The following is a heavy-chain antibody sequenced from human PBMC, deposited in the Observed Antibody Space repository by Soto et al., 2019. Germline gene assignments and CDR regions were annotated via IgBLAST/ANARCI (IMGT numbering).Heavy chain of an antibody. CDR2: IKEDGSEK. CDR3: VRTGCTPPDY. J-gene: IGHJ4*02. Sequence: EVQLVESGGGLVQPGGSLRLSCAVSGFTFNRHWMSWVRQTPGKGLEWVASIKEDGSEKSYVDSVKGRFTISRDNAKNSLFLPMNRLRVADTAVYSCVRTGCTPPDYWGQGTLGTVSS. V-gene: IGHV3-7*01. CDR1: GFTFNRHW. D-gene: IGHD2-15*01.